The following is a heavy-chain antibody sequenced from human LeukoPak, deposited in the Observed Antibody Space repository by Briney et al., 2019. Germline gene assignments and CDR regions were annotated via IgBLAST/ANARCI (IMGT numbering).Heavy chain of an antibody. CDR2: IRYDGSNK. J-gene: IGHJ6*02. Sequence: GGSLRLSCAASGLTFSSYGMHWVRQAPGKGLEWVAFIRYDGSNKYYADSVKGRFTISRDNSKNTLYLQMNSLRAEDTAVYYCASTMAWSYYYYGMDVWGQGTTVTVSS. V-gene: IGHV3-30*02. D-gene: IGHD3-10*01. CDR3: ASTMAWSYYYYGMDV. CDR1: GLTFSSYG.